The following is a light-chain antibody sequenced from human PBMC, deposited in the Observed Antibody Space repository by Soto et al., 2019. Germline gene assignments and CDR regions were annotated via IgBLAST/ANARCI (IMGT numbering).Light chain of an antibody. CDR2: AAP. CDR3: QQQGT. CDR1: QSLSSSY. V-gene: IGKV3-20*01. Sequence: EIVLTQSPGTLSLSPGERATLSCRASQSLSSSYVVWYQQKPGQAPRLLIYAAPRRATGIPDRFSGSGSATEYTLTISRLEPEDFAVYYCQQQGTFGQGTKLEIK. J-gene: IGKJ2*01.